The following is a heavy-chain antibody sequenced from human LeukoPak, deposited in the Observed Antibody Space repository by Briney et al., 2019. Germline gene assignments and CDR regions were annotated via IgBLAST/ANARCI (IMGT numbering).Heavy chain of an antibody. CDR3: AKGRYSSSWAPFDP. CDR1: GFTVSSNE. CDR2: INTIGNKI. D-gene: IGHD4-11*01. J-gene: IGHJ5*02. V-gene: IGHV3-23*05. Sequence: GGSLRLSCAASGFTVSSNEMSWVRQAPGRGLEWVSSINTIGNKIYYGDSVKGRFTISRDNSKNTLSLQMNNLRVEDTAIYYCAKGRYSSSWAPFDPWGQGTLVTVSS.